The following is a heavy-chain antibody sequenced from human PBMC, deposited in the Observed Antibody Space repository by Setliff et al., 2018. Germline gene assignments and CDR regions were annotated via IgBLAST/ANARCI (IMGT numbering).Heavy chain of an antibody. CDR3: YLQWSSLKASDTAMYYCARWGKISGYDSSPTYYYYYGMDV. CDR2: INPNSGGT. CDR1: GYTFTGYY. D-gene: IGHD5-12*01. V-gene: IGHV1-2*04. J-gene: IGHJ6*02. Sequence: GASVKVSCKASGYTFTGYYMHWVRQAPGQGLEWMGWINPNSGGTNYAQKFQGWVTMTRDTSISTAYMELSRLRSADKSISTAYLQWSSLKASDTAMYYCARWGKISGYDSSPTYYYYYGMDVWGQGTTVTVSS.